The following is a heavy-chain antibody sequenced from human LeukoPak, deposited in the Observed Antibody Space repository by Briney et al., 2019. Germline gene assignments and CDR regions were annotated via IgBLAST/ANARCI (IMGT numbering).Heavy chain of an antibody. V-gene: IGHV1-18*01. CDR3: ARVQQQLVHEY. CDR1: GYTFTSYG. CDR2: ISAYNGNT. D-gene: IGHD6-13*01. Sequence: ASVKVSCKASGYTFTSYGISWVRHAPGQGLEWMGWISAYNGNTNYAQKLQGRVTMTTDTSTSTAYMDLRSLRSDDTAVYYCARVQQQLVHEYWGQGTLVTVSS. J-gene: IGHJ4*02.